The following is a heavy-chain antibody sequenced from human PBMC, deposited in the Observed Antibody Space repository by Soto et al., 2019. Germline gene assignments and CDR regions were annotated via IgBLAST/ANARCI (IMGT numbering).Heavy chain of an antibody. CDR1: GFTFTNYA. D-gene: IGHD1-26*01. Sequence: QVQLVESGGGVVQPGTSLRLSCAASGFTFTNYAMHWVRQAPGKGLEWVAVISYDGSNKYYADSVKGRFTISRDNSKSTLYVQMNSLRAEDTAVYYCASVLSYSSNDYYSYGMDVWGPGTTVTVS. CDR3: ASVLSYSSNDYYSYGMDV. V-gene: IGHV3-30-3*01. J-gene: IGHJ6*02. CDR2: ISYDGSNK.